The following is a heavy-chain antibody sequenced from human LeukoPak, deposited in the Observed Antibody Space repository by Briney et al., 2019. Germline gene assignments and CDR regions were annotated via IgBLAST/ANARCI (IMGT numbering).Heavy chain of an antibody. CDR3: ARSGYYYYYYMDV. CDR1: GFTFSNYW. CDR2: IKQDGSEK. D-gene: IGHD3-3*01. Sequence: GGSLRLSCAASGFTFSNYWMSWVRQAPGKGLEWVANIKQDGSEKYYVDSVKGRFTISRDNAKNTLYLQMNSLRAEDTAVYYCARSGYYYYYYMDVWGKGTTVTVSS. V-gene: IGHV3-7*01. J-gene: IGHJ6*03.